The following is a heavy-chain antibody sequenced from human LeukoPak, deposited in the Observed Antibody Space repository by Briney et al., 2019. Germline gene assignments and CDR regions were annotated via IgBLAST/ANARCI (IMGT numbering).Heavy chain of an antibody. CDR2: ISGSGVST. J-gene: IGHJ4*02. CDR3: ARHRSSWLIDY. V-gene: IGHV3-23*01. CDR1: GFTFSSYA. D-gene: IGHD6-6*01. Sequence: PGGSLRLSCAASGFTFSSYAMSWVRQAPGQGLEWVSGISGSGVSTYYADSVKGRFTIYRDNSENTVYLQMDSLRAEDSAVYYCARHRSSWLIDYWGQGTLVTVSS.